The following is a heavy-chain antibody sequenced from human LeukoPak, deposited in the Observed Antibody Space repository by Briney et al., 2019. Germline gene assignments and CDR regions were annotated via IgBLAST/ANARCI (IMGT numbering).Heavy chain of an antibody. V-gene: IGHV3-11*04. Sequence: GGSLRLSCAASGFTFSAYYMTWIRQAPGEGLQWVSYISDSGTTVDYTDSEKGRFTISRDNAKNSLYLQMNSLRVEDTGVYYCARDVGSDFWGQGTLVSVSS. J-gene: IGHJ4*02. CDR2: ISDSGTTV. CDR3: ARDVGSDF. CDR1: GFTFSAYY.